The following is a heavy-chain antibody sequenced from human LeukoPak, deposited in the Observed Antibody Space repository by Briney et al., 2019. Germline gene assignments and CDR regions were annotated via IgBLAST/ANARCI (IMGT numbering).Heavy chain of an antibody. V-gene: IGHV4-31*03. D-gene: IGHD1-26*01. Sequence: SETLSLTCTVSGGSISSGGYYWSWIRQHPGKGLEWIGYIYYSGSTYYNPSLKSRVTISVDTSKNQFSLKLSSVTAADTAVYYCASKRVGATSSAFDYWGQGTLVTVSS. CDR2: IYYSGST. CDR3: ASKRVGATSSAFDY. J-gene: IGHJ4*02. CDR1: GGSISSGGYY.